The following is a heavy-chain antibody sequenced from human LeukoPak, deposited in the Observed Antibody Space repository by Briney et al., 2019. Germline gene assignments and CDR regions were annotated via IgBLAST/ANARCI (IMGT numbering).Heavy chain of an antibody. J-gene: IGHJ3*02. CDR3: ARGSYYYGSGWAAFDI. CDR1: GGTFISYA. Sequence: GASVKASCKASGGTFISYAISWVRQAPGQGLEWMGGIIPIFGTANYAQKFQGRVTITTDESTSTAYMELSSLRSEDTAVYYCARGSYYYGSGWAAFDIWGQGTMVTVSS. CDR2: IIPIFGTA. V-gene: IGHV1-69*05. D-gene: IGHD3-10*01.